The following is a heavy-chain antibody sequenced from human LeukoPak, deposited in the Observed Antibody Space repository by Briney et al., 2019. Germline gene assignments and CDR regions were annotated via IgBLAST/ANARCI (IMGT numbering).Heavy chain of an antibody. D-gene: IGHD6-6*01. J-gene: IGHJ3*02. CDR2: VYYSGNT. CDR1: GGSISSHF. V-gene: IGHV4-59*11. CDR3: AREGLAARRGAFDI. Sequence: SETLSLTCTVSGGSISSHFWTWIRQPPGKGLEWIGYVYYSGNTNYNPSLRSQVTISIDTSKNQFSLNLKSVTAADTAIYYCAREGLAARRGAFDIWGQGTVVSVSS.